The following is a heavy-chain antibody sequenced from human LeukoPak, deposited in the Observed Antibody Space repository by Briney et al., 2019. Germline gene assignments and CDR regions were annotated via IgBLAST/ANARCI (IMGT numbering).Heavy chain of an antibody. J-gene: IGHJ5*02. CDR1: GYTFTSYD. V-gene: IGHV1-8*01. CDR2: MNPNSGNT. Sequence: ASVKVSCKASGYTFTSYDINWVRQATGQGLEWMGWMNPNSGNTGYAQKFQGRVTMTRNTSISTAYMELSSLRSEDTAVYYRARGLRSWDNWFDPWGQGTLVTVSS. D-gene: IGHD1-26*01. CDR3: ARGLRSWDNWFDP.